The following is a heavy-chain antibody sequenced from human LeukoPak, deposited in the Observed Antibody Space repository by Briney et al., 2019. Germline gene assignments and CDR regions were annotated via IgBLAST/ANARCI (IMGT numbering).Heavy chain of an antibody. D-gene: IGHD5-12*01. Sequence: ASVKVSCKASGYTFTSYYMHWVRQAPGQGLEWMGWISAYNGNTNYAQKLQGRVTMTTDTSTSTAYMELRSPRSDDTAVYYCARDRGGYSGRFDPWGQGTLVTVSS. CDR3: ARDRGGYSGRFDP. V-gene: IGHV1-18*04. J-gene: IGHJ5*02. CDR2: ISAYNGNT. CDR1: GYTFTSYY.